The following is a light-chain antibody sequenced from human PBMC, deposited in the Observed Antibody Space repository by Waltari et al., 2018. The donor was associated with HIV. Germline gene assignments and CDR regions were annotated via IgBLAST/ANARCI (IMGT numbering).Light chain of an antibody. V-gene: IGKV1-5*03. J-gene: IGKJ4*01. CDR1: QSIGSR. CDR2: KAS. Sequence: DIQMTQSPSTLSASVGDRVTITCRASQSIGSRLAWYQQKPGTAPKLLIYKASSLESGVPSRFSGSGSGTEFTLTISSLQPDDSATYYCQQYNNYPLTFGGGTKVEIK. CDR3: QQYNNYPLT.